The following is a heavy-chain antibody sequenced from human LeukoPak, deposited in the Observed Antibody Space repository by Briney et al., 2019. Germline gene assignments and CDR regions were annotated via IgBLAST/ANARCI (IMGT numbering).Heavy chain of an antibody. CDR2: IYYSGST. D-gene: IGHD2-2*01. Sequence: SETLSLTCAVYGGSFSGYYWSWIRQPPGKGLEWTGYIYYSGSTNYNPSLKSRVTISVDTSKNQFSLRLSSVTAADTAVYYCARKAKKDIVVVPAAKRGFGAFDIWGQGTMVTVSS. V-gene: IGHV4-59*01. CDR3: ARKAKKDIVVVPAAKRGFGAFDI. CDR1: GGSFSGYY. J-gene: IGHJ3*02.